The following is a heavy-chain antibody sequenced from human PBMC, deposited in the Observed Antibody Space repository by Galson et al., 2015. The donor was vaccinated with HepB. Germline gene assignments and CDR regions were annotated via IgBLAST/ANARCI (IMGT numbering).Heavy chain of an antibody. CDR2: FSATGSTI. CDR3: VREGAAIFGVVLNGDAFDF. CDR1: GFTFGSYN. D-gene: IGHD3-3*01. Sequence: SLRLSCAASGFTFGSYNMNWVRQAPGKGLEWISFFSATGSTIFYADSVKGRFTVSRDNAKNSIYLRMSNLRVEDTALYYCVREGAAIFGVVLNGDAFDFWGRGTLVTVSS. J-gene: IGHJ3*01. V-gene: IGHV3-48*01.